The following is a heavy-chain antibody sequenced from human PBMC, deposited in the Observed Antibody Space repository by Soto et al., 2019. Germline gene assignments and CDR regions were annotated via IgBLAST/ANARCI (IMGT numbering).Heavy chain of an antibody. CDR3: ARGSNSGFDY. Sequence: ALRLSCAASGFTFSSYAMHWVRQAPGKGLEWVAVISYDGSNKYYADSVKGRFTISRDNSKNTLYLQMNSLRAEDTAVYYCARGSNSGFDYWGQGTLVTVSS. CDR2: ISYDGSNK. J-gene: IGHJ4*02. D-gene: IGHD1-26*01. V-gene: IGHV3-30-3*01. CDR1: GFTFSSYA.